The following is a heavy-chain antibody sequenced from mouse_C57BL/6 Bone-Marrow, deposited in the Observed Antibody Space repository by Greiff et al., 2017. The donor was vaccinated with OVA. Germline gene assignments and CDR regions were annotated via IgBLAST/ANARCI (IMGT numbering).Heavy chain of an antibody. V-gene: IGHV1-80*01. J-gene: IGHJ1*03. Sequence: VKLQQSGAELVKPGASVKISCKASGYAFSSYWMNWVKQRPGKGLEWIGQIYPGDGDTNYNGKFKGKATLTADNSSSTAYMQLSSLTSEDSAVYFCARLRYYSNHYWYIDVWGTGTTVTVSS. CDR3: ARLRYYSNHYWYIDV. CDR2: IYPGDGDT. D-gene: IGHD2-5*01. CDR1: GYAFSSYW.